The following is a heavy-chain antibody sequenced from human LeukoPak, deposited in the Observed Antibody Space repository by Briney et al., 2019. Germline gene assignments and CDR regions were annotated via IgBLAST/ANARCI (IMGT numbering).Heavy chain of an antibody. CDR3: ASDSSGYYYASTPYAFDI. V-gene: IGHV4-39*01. Sequence: SETLSLTCTVSGVSISSSYSYWGWIRQPPGMGLEWIGSIYYTGNTYYNASLKSQVSISIDTSKNQFSLKLTSVTAADTAVYYCASDSSGYYYASTPYAFDIWGQGTMVTVSS. CDR2: IYYTGNT. CDR1: GVSISSSYSY. D-gene: IGHD3-22*01. J-gene: IGHJ3*02.